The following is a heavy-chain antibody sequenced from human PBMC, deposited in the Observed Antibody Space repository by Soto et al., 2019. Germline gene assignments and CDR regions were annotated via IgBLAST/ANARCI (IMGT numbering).Heavy chain of an antibody. J-gene: IGHJ4*02. D-gene: IGHD3-10*01. CDR2: ISGSGSNT. V-gene: IGHV3-23*01. Sequence: GGSLSLSCAVSGFSLSNYAMSWVRQAPGKGLEWVSAISGSGSNTYYIDSVKGRFTISRDKSKTTLFLQMNNLRAEDTAVYYCAKGGITLVRGSFDYWGQGALVTVSS. CDR1: GFSLSNYA. CDR3: AKGGITLVRGSFDY.